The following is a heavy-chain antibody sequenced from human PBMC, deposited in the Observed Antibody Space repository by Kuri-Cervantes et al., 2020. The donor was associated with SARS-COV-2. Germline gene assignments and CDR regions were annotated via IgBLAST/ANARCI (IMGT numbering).Heavy chain of an antibody. CDR1: GGTFSSYA. CDR2: IIPIFGTA. V-gene: IGHV1-69*13. Sequence: SVKVSCKASGGTFSSYAISWVRQAPGQGLGWMGGIIPIFGTANYAQKFQGRVTITADESTSTAYMELSSLRSEDTAVYYCRSLAGLEAEFLDYWGQGTLVTVSS. CDR3: RSLAGLEAEFLDY. J-gene: IGHJ4*02. D-gene: IGHD2-15*01.